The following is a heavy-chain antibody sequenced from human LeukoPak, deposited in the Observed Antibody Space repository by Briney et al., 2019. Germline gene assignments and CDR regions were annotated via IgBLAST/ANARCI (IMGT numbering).Heavy chain of an antibody. V-gene: IGHV1-8*01. D-gene: IGHD3-3*01. CDR1: GYTFTSYD. Sequence: ASVKASCKASGYTFTSYDINWVRQATGQGLEWMGWMNPNSGNTGYAQKFQGRVTMTRNTSISTAYMELSSLRSEDTAVYYCARLHYDFWSGYYFDYXGQGXLVTVSS. J-gene: IGHJ4*02. CDR2: MNPNSGNT. CDR3: ARLHYDFWSGYYFDY.